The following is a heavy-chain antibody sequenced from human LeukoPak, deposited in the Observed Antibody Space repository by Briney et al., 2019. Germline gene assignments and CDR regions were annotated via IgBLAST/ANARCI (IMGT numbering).Heavy chain of an antibody. Sequence: SVKVSCKASGGTFSSYAISWVRQAPGQGLEWMGRIIPIPGIANYAQKFQGRVTITADKSTSTAYMELSSLRSEDTAVYYCAREAGYCSSTSCYPPYYYYGMDVWGQGTTVTVSS. D-gene: IGHD2-2*01. CDR3: AREAGYCSSTSCYPPYYYYGMDV. J-gene: IGHJ6*02. CDR2: IIPIPGIA. V-gene: IGHV1-69*04. CDR1: GGTFSSYA.